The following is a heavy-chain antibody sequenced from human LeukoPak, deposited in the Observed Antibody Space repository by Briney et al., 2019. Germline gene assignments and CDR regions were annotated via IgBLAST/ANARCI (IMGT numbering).Heavy chain of an antibody. Sequence: PGGSLRLSCAASGLTLSGYAMSWVRQAPGKGLEWVSVIYSGGSTYYADSVKGRFTISRDNSKNTLYLQMNSLRAEDTAVYYCARAITGRDSSGSEFDYWGQGTLVTVSS. V-gene: IGHV3-53*01. D-gene: IGHD3-22*01. CDR1: GLTLSGYA. J-gene: IGHJ4*02. CDR2: IYSGGST. CDR3: ARAITGRDSSGSEFDY.